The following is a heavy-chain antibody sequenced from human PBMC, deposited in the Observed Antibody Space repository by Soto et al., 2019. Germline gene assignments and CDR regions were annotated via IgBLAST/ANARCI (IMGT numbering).Heavy chain of an antibody. CDR3: ARSEFYFGSSGYHFDY. D-gene: IGHD3-22*01. V-gene: IGHV3-74*01. Sequence: GGSLRLSCAASGFTFNYYWMHWVRQAPGQGLVWVSHIHSDGSTTTYADSVKGRFTISRDNAKNTLYLQMNSLRAEDTAVYYCARSEFYFGSSGYHFDYWGQGTLVTVSS. CDR2: IHSDGSTT. CDR1: GFTFNYYW. J-gene: IGHJ4*02.